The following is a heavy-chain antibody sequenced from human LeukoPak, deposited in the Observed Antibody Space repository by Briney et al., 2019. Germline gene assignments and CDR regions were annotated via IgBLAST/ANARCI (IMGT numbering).Heavy chain of an antibody. D-gene: IGHD2/OR15-2a*01. CDR1: GYTFTGYY. V-gene: IGHV1-2*02. CDR2: INPDSDGT. J-gene: IGHJ3*01. CDR3: ARTFYDTLDSDAFDF. Sequence: EASVKVSCKASGYTFTGYYMHWVRQAPGQGLEWMGWINPDSDGTNNAQKFQGRVTMTRDTSISTAYKELSRLRSDDTAVYYCARTFYDTLDSDAFDFWGQGTMVIVSS.